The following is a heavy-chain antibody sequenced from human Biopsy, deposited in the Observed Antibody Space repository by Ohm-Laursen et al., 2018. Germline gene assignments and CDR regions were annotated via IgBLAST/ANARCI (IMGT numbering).Heavy chain of an antibody. J-gene: IGHJ3*01. Sequence: LSLTCAADGGSFSGYDWTWIRQPPGKGLEWVGEFSHTGTTIYNPSLKSRLTISVDKSKNHFSLRLTSVTAADTATYFCARGPYGDNAGAFDVWGQGTVVTVSS. CDR1: GGSFSGYD. D-gene: IGHD4/OR15-4a*01. CDR2: FSHTGTT. V-gene: IGHV4-34*01. CDR3: ARGPYGDNAGAFDV.